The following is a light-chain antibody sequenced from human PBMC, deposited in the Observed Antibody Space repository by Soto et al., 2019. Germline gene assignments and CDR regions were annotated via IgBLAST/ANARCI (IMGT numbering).Light chain of an antibody. J-gene: IGKJ2*01. CDR3: QQYNNLPPLYT. CDR1: QSVSSN. CDR2: GAS. V-gene: IGKV3-15*01. Sequence: EIVMTQSPATLSVSPGERATLSCRASQSVSSNLAWYQQKPGQAPRLIIYGASTRATGIPARFSGSGSGTEFSHTITSPQSEDFAVYYWQQYNNLPPLYTFGQGTKLEIK.